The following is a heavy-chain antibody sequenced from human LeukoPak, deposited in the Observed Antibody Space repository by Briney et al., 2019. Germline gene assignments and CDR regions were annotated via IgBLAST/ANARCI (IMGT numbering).Heavy chain of an antibody. CDR2: ISYDGSNK. Sequence: GGSLRLSCAASGFTFSSYGMHWVRQAPGKGLEWVAVISYDGSNKYYADSVKGRFTISRDNSKNTLYLQMNSLRAEDTAVYYCAKATVTRGGYYYYGTDVWGQGTTVTVSS. V-gene: IGHV3-30*18. J-gene: IGHJ6*02. D-gene: IGHD4-17*01. CDR1: GFTFSSYG. CDR3: AKATVTRGGYYYYGTDV.